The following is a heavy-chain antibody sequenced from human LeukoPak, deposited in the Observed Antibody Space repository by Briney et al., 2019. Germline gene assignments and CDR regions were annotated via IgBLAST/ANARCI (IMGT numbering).Heavy chain of an antibody. D-gene: IGHD3-22*01. V-gene: IGHV3-7*01. CDR1: GFTFSSYW. Sequence: GGSLRLSCAASGFTFSSYWMSWVRQAPGKGLEWVANIKQDGSEKYYVDSVKGRFTISRDNAKNSLYLQMNSLRAGDTAVYYCARGYYYDSSGVFDYWGQGTLVTVSS. CDR3: ARGYYYDSSGVFDY. J-gene: IGHJ4*02. CDR2: IKQDGSEK.